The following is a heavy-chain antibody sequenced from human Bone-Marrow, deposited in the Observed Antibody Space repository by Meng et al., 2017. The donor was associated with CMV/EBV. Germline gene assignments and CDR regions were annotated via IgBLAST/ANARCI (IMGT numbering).Heavy chain of an antibody. J-gene: IGHJ4*02. V-gene: IGHV4-59*01. D-gene: IGHD5-24*01. CDR1: GGSISSYY. Sequence: SETLSLTCTVSGGSISSYYWSWIRQPPGKGLEWIGYIYYSGSTNYNPSLKSRVTISVDTSKNQFSLKLSSVTAADTAGYYCASRRDGYKYYFDYWGQGTLVTVSS. CDR3: ASRRDGYKYYFDY. CDR2: IYYSGST.